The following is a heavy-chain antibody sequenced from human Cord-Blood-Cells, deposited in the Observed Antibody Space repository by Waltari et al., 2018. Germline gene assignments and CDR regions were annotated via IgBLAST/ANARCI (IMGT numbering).Heavy chain of an antibody. V-gene: IGHV1-2*02. CDR2: INPNSGGT. Sequence: QVQLVQSGAEVKKPGASVKVSCTASRYTFTGDYIPWVRQAPGQGLEGMGWINPNSGGTNYAQKFQGRVTMTRDTSSSSAYMELSRLRSDDTAVYYCATRNSSSWYYWGQGTLVTVSS. CDR3: ATRNSSSWYY. CDR1: RYTFTGDY. J-gene: IGHJ4*02. D-gene: IGHD6-13*01.